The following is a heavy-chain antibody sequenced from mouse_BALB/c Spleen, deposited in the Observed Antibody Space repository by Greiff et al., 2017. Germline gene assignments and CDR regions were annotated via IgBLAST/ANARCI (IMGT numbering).Heavy chain of an antibody. CDR1: GFTFSSYA. Sequence: EVKLVESGGGLVKPGGSLKLSCAASGFTFSSYAMSWVRQTPEKRLEWVASISSGGSTYYPDSVKGGFTISSDNARNILYLQKSSLRSEDTAMYYCARSDGHWYFDVWGAGTTVTVSS. V-gene: IGHV5-6-5*01. J-gene: IGHJ1*01. CDR3: ARSDGHWYFDV. CDR2: ISSGGST. D-gene: IGHD2-3*01.